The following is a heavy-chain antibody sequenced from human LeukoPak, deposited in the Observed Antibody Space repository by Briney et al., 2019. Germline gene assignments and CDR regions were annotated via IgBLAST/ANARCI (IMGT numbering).Heavy chain of an antibody. CDR1: GFTFNTYG. J-gene: IGHJ4*02. CDR2: ISGSCGAT. D-gene: IGHD3-10*01. V-gene: IGHV3-23*01. Sequence: PGGSLRLSCAASGFTFNTYGMSWVRQAPGKGLEWVSGISGSCGATYYADSVKGRFTISRDDPHNTLYLQMNSLRAEDTAVYFCARGGVDYYGSGTYYLMYYFDYWGQGALVTVSS. CDR3: ARGGVDYYGSGTYYLMYYFDY.